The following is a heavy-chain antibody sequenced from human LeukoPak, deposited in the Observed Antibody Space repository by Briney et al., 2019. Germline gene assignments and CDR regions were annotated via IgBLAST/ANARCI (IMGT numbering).Heavy chain of an antibody. CDR3: VRDASYGAFDI. D-gene: IGHD3-10*01. Sequence: GGSLRLSCAASGFTFDDHGMNWVRQGPGKGLEWVSGINWNGGITVYADSVKGRFAISRDNAKNSLYLQMNSLRAEDTAFYYCVRDASYGAFDIWGQGTRVTVFS. CDR2: INWNGGIT. V-gene: IGHV3-20*04. J-gene: IGHJ3*02. CDR1: GFTFDDHG.